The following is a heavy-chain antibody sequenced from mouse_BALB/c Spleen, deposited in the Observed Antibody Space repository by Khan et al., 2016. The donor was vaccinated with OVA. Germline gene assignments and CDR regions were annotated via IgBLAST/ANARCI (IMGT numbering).Heavy chain of an antibody. Sequence: EVQLQESGPGLVKPSQSLSLTCTVTGYSITSDYAWNWIRQFPGNKLEWMGYISSSGSTNYNPALKSRISITRATPKNQFFLQLNSVTTEDTATYVCARDGSRYNYAMDYWGQGTSVTVSS. CDR3: ARDGSRYNYAMDY. D-gene: IGHD2-3*01. V-gene: IGHV3-2*02. J-gene: IGHJ4*01. CDR2: ISSSGST. CDR1: GYSITSDYA.